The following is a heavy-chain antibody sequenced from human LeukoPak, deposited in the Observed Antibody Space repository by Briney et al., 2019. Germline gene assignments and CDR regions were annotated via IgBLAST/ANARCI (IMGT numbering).Heavy chain of an antibody. CDR1: GGSISNNNYY. CDR3: ARHPLKAYVSDWFDP. CDR2: IYYSGSP. J-gene: IGHJ5*02. V-gene: IGHV4-39*01. Sequence: SETLSLTCTVSGGSISNNNYYWAWIRQPPGKGLECIGSIYYSGSPYYNPSLKSRVTISVDTSKSQFSLKLSSVTAADTAVYFCARHPLKAYVSDWFDPWGQGTLVTVSS. D-gene: IGHD3-10*02.